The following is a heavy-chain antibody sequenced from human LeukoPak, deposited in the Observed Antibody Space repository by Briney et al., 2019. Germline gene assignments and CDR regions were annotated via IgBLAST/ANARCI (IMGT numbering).Heavy chain of an antibody. CDR2: IYTSGST. CDR3: AGLSDWLLLPIGY. J-gene: IGHJ4*02. V-gene: IGHV4-61*02. D-gene: IGHD3-9*01. CDR1: GGSISSGSYY. Sequence: SETLPLTCNVSGGSISSGSYYWSWIRQPAGKGLEWIGRIYTSGSTNYNPSLKSRVTISVDTSKNQFSLKLSSVTAADTAVYYCAGLSDWLLLPIGYWGQGTLVTVSS.